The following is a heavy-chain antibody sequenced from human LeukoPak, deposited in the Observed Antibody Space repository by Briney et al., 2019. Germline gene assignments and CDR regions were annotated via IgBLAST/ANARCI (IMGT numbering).Heavy chain of an antibody. Sequence: GGSLRLSCAAPGFTFSSSTINWVRQAPGKGLEWISSISGSSSHIYYADSVKGRFTISRDNAKDSLYLQMNSLRAEDTALYYCVRIPNSANFPNWFDPWGQGTLVTVSS. CDR3: VRIPNSANFPNWFDP. D-gene: IGHD4/OR15-4a*01. CDR2: ISGSSSHI. V-gene: IGHV3-21*01. J-gene: IGHJ5*02. CDR1: GFTFSSST.